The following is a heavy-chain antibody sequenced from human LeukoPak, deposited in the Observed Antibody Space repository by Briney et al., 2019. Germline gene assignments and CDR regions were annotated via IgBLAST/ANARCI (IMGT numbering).Heavy chain of an antibody. J-gene: IGHJ3*02. Sequence: SVKVSCKASGGTFSSYAISWVRQAPGQGLEWMGRIIPILGIANYAQKFQGRVTITADKSTSTAYMELSSLRSEDTAVYYCARERDYVYVWGSYRQDAFDIWGQGTMVTVSS. V-gene: IGHV1-69*04. D-gene: IGHD3-16*02. CDR3: ARERDYVYVWGSYRQDAFDI. CDR1: GGTFSSYA. CDR2: IIPILGIA.